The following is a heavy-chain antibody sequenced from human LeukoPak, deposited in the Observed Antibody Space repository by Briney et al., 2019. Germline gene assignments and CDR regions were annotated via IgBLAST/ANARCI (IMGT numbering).Heavy chain of an antibody. J-gene: IGHJ6*03. CDR3: LLVVYSSSWYDPGDMDV. V-gene: IGHV3-74*01. D-gene: IGHD6-13*01. CDR2: INTDGSST. Sequence: GGSLRLSCAASGFTFSSYWMHWVRQAPGKGLVWVSRINTDGSSTSYADSVKGRFTISRDNAKNTLYLQMNSLRAEDTAVYYCLLVVYSSSWYDPGDMDVWGKGTTVTVSS. CDR1: GFTFSSYW.